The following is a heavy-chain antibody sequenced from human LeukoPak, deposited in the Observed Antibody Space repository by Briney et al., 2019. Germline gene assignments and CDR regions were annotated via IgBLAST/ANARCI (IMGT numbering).Heavy chain of an antibody. Sequence: SVKVSCKASGGSFTFTSHAISWVRQAPGQGLEWMGGLIPIYGSASYAQKFQGRVTITSDESTRTVSMELSSLRPEDSAVYYCAGFFYDNSGDAFDIWGQGTMVTASS. D-gene: IGHD3-22*01. CDR3: AGFFYDNSGDAFDI. J-gene: IGHJ3*02. V-gene: IGHV1-69*01. CDR1: GGSFTFTSHA. CDR2: LIPIYGSA.